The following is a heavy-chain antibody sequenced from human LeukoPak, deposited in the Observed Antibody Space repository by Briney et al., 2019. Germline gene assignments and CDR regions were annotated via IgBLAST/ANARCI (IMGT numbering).Heavy chain of an antibody. D-gene: IGHD4-23*01. J-gene: IGHJ4*02. CDR3: ARGFRTVADY. V-gene: IGHV3-21*04. CDR2: ISFSSSYK. CDR1: GFTFSNYS. Sequence: GGSLRLSCAASGFTFSNYSMNWVRQAPGKGLEWVSSISFSSSYKYYADSVKGRFTISRDNAKNSLYLQMNSLRAEDTALYYCARGFRTVADYWGQGTLVTVSS.